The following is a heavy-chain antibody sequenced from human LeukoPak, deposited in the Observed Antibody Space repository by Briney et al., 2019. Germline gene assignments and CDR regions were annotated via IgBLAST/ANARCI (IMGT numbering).Heavy chain of an antibody. J-gene: IGHJ4*02. V-gene: IGHV3-73*01. CDR3: TRHGSNSGSYPDY. Sequence: GGSLRLSSAASGFTFSGSAMHWVREASGQGLEWVGRIRSKAYTYATAYAASVKGRFTISRADSKNMAYLQMNSLKTEDTAVYYCTRHGSNSGSYPDYWGRGTLVTVSS. CDR1: GFTFSGSA. D-gene: IGHD3-10*01. CDR2: IRSKAYTYAT.